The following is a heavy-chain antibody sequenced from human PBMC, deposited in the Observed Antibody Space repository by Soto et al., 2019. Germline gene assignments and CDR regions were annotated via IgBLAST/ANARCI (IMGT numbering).Heavy chain of an antibody. Sequence: EVQLVESGGGLVQPGESLRLSCAASGFTFSSYWMHWVRQAPGKGLVWVSRINSDGSRTNYADSVKGRFTVSRDNAKNTQYLQMNSLRAADTAVYYCARVLTGSWNWFDPWGQGTRVTVSS. D-gene: IGHD6-13*01. CDR3: ARVLTGSWNWFDP. J-gene: IGHJ5*02. CDR1: GFTFSSYW. CDR2: INSDGSRT. V-gene: IGHV3-74*01.